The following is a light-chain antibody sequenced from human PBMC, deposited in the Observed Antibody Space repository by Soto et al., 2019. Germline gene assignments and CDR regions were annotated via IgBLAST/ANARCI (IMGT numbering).Light chain of an antibody. V-gene: IGKV3D-15*01. Sequence: EIQMNQSPASLSGSVGDIVTITCQASQDISNYLNWYQQKPGQAPRLLIYGASSRATGIPDRFSGSGSGTDFTLTISNLQSEDFAVYHCQQYDKWPRTFGQGTKVDI. CDR1: QDISNY. J-gene: IGKJ1*01. CDR2: GAS. CDR3: QQYDKWPRT.